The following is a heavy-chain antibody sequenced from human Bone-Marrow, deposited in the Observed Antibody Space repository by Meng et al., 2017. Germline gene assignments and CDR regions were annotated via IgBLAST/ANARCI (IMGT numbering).Heavy chain of an antibody. V-gene: IGHV4-38-2*02. D-gene: IGHD3-9*01. CDR2: IYHSGST. CDR3: ARETYYDILTGYYNVVYFDY. CDR1: GYSISSGYY. Sequence: SETLSLTCTVSGYSISSGYYWGWIRQPPGKGLEWIGSIYHSGSTYYNPSLKSRVTISVDTSKNQFSLKLSSVTAADTAVYYCARETYYDILTGYYNVVYFDYWGQGTLVTVSS. J-gene: IGHJ4*02.